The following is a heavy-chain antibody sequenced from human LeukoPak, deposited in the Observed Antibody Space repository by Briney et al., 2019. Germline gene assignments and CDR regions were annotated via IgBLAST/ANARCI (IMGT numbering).Heavy chain of an antibody. J-gene: IGHJ4*02. D-gene: IGHD2-21*02. CDR3: ARGLYYLDS. V-gene: IGHV3-74*01. Sequence: GGSLRLSCAASGFTFSTYWMHWVRQAPGKGLVWVSRFNSDGRGTFYADSVKGRFTISRDNAKNTLYLQMNSLRAEDTAIYYCARGLYYLDSWGQGTLVTVSS. CDR2: FNSDGRGT. CDR1: GFTFSTYW.